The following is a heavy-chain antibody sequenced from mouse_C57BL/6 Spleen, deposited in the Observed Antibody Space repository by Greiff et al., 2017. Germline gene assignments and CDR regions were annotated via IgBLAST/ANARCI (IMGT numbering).Heavy chain of an antibody. J-gene: IGHJ3*01. CDR2: FYPGSGSI. CDR3: ARHEDKYYYGSSPPWFAY. V-gene: IGHV1-62-2*01. Sequence: QVQLQQSGAELVKPGASVKLSCKASGYTFTEYTIHWVKQRSGQGLEWIGWFYPGSGSIKYNEKFKDKATLTVDKSSSTVYMTLSKLTSEVSAVYFCARHEDKYYYGSSPPWFAYWGQGNLVTVSA. D-gene: IGHD1-1*01. CDR1: GYTFTEYT.